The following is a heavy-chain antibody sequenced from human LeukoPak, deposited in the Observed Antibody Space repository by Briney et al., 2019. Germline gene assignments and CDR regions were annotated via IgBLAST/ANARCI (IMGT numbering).Heavy chain of an antibody. Sequence: PGGSLRLSCAASGFTFSSHWMNWVRQAPGKGLVWVSRINSDGSSTSYADSVKCRFTISRDNAKNTLYLQMNSLRAEDTALYYCARKRSTGFDYWGQGTLVTVSS. CDR1: GFTFSSHW. J-gene: IGHJ4*02. D-gene: IGHD1-1*01. V-gene: IGHV3-74*01. CDR3: ARKRSTGFDY. CDR2: INSDGSST.